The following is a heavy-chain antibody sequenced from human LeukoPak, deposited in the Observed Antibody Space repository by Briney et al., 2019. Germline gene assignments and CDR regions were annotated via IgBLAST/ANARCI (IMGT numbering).Heavy chain of an antibody. CDR3: ARMGKHIVVVFRDYGMDV. D-gene: IGHD2-21*01. CDR2: IDAGNGNT. CDR1: GYIFTRYA. Sequence: ASVKVSCKASGYIFTRYAMHWVRQAPGQGLEWMGWIDAGNGNTKYSQKFQDRVIITRDTSASTVYMELSSLRSEDTAVYFCARMGKHIVVVFRDYGMDVWGNGTTVTVSS. V-gene: IGHV1-3*01. J-gene: IGHJ6*04.